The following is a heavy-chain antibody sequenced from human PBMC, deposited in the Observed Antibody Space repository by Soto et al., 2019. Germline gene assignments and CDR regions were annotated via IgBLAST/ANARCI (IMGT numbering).Heavy chain of an antibody. CDR2: ISWNSGSI. V-gene: IGHV3-9*01. J-gene: IGHJ3*02. Sequence: AGGSLRLSCAASGFTFDDYAMHWVRQAPGKGLEWVSGISWNSGSIGYADSVKGRFTISRDNAKNSLYLQMNSLRAEDTALYYCAKSGGPEVITIFGVVPDAFDIWGQGTMVTVSS. CDR3: AKSGGPEVITIFGVVPDAFDI. D-gene: IGHD3-3*01. CDR1: GFTFDDYA.